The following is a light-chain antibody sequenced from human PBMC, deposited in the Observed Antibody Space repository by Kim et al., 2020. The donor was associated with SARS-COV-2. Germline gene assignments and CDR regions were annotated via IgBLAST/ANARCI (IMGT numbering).Light chain of an antibody. CDR3: QSYDSSNSWV. V-gene: IGLV6-57*01. Sequence: KPLTIPVTPSRGSIASNYVQWYQQRPGSSPTTVIYEDNQRPSGVPDRFSGSIDSSSNSASLTISGLKTEDEADYYCQSYDSSNSWVFGGGTQLTVL. CDR2: EDN. J-gene: IGLJ3*02. CDR1: RGSIASNY.